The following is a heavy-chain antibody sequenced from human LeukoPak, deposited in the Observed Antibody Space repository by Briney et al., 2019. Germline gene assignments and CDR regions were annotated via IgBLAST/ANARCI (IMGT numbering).Heavy chain of an antibody. J-gene: IGHJ4*02. Sequence: GGSLRLSCAASGFTFSSFNMNWVRQAPGKGLEWVSYISSSSSSVYYADSVKGRFTISRDNAKNSLYLQMNSLRAEDTAVYYCANSGSYYLDYWGQGTLVTVSS. D-gene: IGHD1-26*01. V-gene: IGHV3-48*04. CDR3: ANSGSYYLDY. CDR2: ISSSSSSV. CDR1: GFTFSSFN.